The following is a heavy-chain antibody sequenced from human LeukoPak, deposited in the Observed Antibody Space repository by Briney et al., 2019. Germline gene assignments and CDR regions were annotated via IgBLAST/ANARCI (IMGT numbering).Heavy chain of an antibody. Sequence: SETLSLTCTVSGGSISSYYWSWTGQPPGRGLEWMGYIYHSGSTNYTPSLKSRVTISVDTSKTQFSLKLSSVTAADTAVYYCARRGGSSGERWFDPWGQGTLVTVSS. CDR2: IYHSGST. CDR3: ARRGGSSGERWFDP. CDR1: GGSISSYY. J-gene: IGHJ5*02. D-gene: IGHD6-6*01. V-gene: IGHV4-59*08.